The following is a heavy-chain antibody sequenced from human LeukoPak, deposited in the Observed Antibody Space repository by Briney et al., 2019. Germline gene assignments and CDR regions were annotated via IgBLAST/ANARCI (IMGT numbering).Heavy chain of an antibody. Sequence: ASVKVSCKASGGTFSSYAISWVRQAPGQGLEWMGGIIPIFGTANYAQKFQGRVTITTDESTSTAYMELRSLRSDDTAVYYCARDWNYCSSTSCYGSQWWFDPWGQGTLVTVSS. J-gene: IGHJ5*02. V-gene: IGHV1-69*05. CDR1: GGTFSSYA. CDR3: ARDWNYCSSTSCYGSQWWFDP. CDR2: IIPIFGTA. D-gene: IGHD2-2*01.